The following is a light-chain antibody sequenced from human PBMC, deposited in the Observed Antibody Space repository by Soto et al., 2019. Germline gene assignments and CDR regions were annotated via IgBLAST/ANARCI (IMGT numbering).Light chain of an antibody. J-gene: IGKJ4*01. Sequence: QSPSTLSASVGDRVTITCRASQSISSWLAWYQQKPGKAPKLLIYDASSLESGVPSRFSGSGSGTDFTFTISSLQPEDIATYYCQQYDNLPLTFGGGTKVDIK. CDR1: QSISSW. CDR2: DAS. CDR3: QQYDNLPLT. V-gene: IGKV1-5*01.